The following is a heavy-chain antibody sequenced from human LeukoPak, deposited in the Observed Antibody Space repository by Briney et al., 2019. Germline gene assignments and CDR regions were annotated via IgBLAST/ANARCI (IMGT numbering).Heavy chain of an antibody. CDR2: ISNSGST. D-gene: IGHD2-15*01. CDR3: GRDALVGYFSYYYMDV. V-gene: IGHV4-59*11. Sequence: SETLSLTCTVSGGAITSHYWTWIWQSPVKGLEWIGDISNSGSTSYNPSLKSRVTISIDTSKNQFSLKLSSVTAADTAVYYCGRDALVGYFSYYYMDVWGKGTTVTVSS. CDR1: GGAITSHY. J-gene: IGHJ6*03.